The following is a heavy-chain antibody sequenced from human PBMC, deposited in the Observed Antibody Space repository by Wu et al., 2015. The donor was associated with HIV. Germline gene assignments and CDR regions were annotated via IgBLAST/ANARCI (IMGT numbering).Heavy chain of an antibody. CDR1: GFTFASYG. Sequence: VKKPGASVRISCKAYGFTFASYGFSWVRQAPGQGLEWMGWISAYDGNTDYAQNFQGRVTMTTDTPTSTAYLELTSLRSDDTAVYYCARLQSLHGLYSNADYWGQGTLVTVSS. J-gene: IGHJ4*02. D-gene: IGHD2-8*01. CDR2: ISAYDGNT. CDR3: ARLQSLHGLYSNADY. V-gene: IGHV1-18*01.